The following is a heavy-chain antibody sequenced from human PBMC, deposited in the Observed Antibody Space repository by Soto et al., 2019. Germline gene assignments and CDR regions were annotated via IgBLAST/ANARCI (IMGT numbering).Heavy chain of an antibody. D-gene: IGHD6-13*01. CDR3: AKDKARIAAARHYYGMDV. Sequence: PGGSLRLSCAASGFTFSDYYMSWIRQAPGKGLEWVSYISSSGSTIYYADSVKGRFTISRDNAKNSLYLQMNSLRAEDTAVYYCAKDKARIAAARHYYGMDVWGQGTTVTVSS. CDR2: ISSSGSTI. V-gene: IGHV3-11*01. J-gene: IGHJ6*02. CDR1: GFTFSDYY.